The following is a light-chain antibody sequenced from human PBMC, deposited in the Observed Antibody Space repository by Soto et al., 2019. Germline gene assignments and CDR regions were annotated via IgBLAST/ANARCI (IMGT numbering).Light chain of an antibody. CDR2: DAS. Sequence: DIPMTQSPSTLSASVGDRVTITCRASQSISSWLAWYQQKPGKDPKLLIYDASSLECGVPSRFSGSGSGTEFTLTISSLQPDDFATYYCQQYNSYSPYTFGQGTKLEIK. CDR3: QQYNSYSPYT. CDR1: QSISSW. V-gene: IGKV1-5*01. J-gene: IGKJ2*01.